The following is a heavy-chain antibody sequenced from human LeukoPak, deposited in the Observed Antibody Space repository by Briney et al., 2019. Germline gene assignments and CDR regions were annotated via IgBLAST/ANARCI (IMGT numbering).Heavy chain of an antibody. CDR3: AKAGYSGYDYFDY. Sequence: PGGSLRLSCAPSIFTVTINEMNWVRQAPGKGREWVSSISGGSTYYADSVKGRVTISRDNSKNTLYLQMNSLRAEDTAVYYCAKAGYSGYDYFDYWGQGTLVTVSS. CDR1: IFTVTINE. J-gene: IGHJ4*02. V-gene: IGHV3-38-3*01. CDR2: ISGGST. D-gene: IGHD5-12*01.